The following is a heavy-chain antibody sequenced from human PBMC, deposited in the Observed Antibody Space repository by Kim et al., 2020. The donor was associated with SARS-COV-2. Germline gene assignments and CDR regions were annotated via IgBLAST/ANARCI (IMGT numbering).Heavy chain of an antibody. V-gene: IGHV6-1*01. CDR3: VRGSSNWYTKLDY. CDR2: TYYRSKWYS. D-gene: IGHD6-13*01. CDR1: GDSVSTSSSA. J-gene: IGHJ4*01. Sequence: SQTLSLTCAISGDSVSTSSSAWNWIRQSPSRGLEWLGRTYYRSKWYSDYTVSVKGRIVINADTSKNQFSLQLNSVTPEDTAVYYCVRGSSNWYTKLDYWGRGTLVTVSS.